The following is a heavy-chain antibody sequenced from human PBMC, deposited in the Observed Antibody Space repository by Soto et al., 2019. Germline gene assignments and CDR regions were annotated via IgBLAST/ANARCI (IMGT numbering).Heavy chain of an antibody. Sequence: QIQLVQSGGGVVQPGGSLRLSCTASGFSFNKFGMHWVRQTPGKGLEWVASLSYDGNHDFYADSVTGRLIISRDNAKNTFYLQLNTLTVDDTAVYYCVKERADFVTVPHATSGMDVWGPGTTVTVSS. CDR2: LSYDGNHD. CDR1: GFSFNKFG. V-gene: IGHV3-30*18. D-gene: IGHD2-15*01. J-gene: IGHJ6*02. CDR3: VKERADFVTVPHATSGMDV.